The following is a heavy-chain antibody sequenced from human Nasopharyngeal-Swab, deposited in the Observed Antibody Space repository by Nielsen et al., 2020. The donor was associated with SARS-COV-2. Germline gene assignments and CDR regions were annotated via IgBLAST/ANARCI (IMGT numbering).Heavy chain of an antibody. CDR2: ISYDGSNK. D-gene: IGHD3-10*01. CDR3: ARVRGSGSYYGGFGY. Sequence: GESLKISCAASGFTFSSYAMHWVRQAPGKGLEWVAVISYDGSNKYYADSVKGRFTISRDNSKNTLYLQMNSLRAEDTAVYYCARVRGSGSYYGGFGYWGQGTLVTVSS. V-gene: IGHV3-30-3*01. J-gene: IGHJ4*02. CDR1: GFTFSSYA.